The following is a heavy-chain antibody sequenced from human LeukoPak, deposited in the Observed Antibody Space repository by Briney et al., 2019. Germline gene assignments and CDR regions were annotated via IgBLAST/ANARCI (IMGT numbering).Heavy chain of an antibody. CDR3: AKEGNYNAFDI. V-gene: IGHV3-74*01. Sequence: TGGSLRLSCAASGFTFSGYWMHWVRQAPGKGLVWVSRINRDGSSTSYADSVKGRFTISRDNAKNTLYLQMNSLRAEDTAVYYCAKEGNYNAFDIWGQGTMVTVSS. J-gene: IGHJ3*02. D-gene: IGHD3-10*01. CDR2: INRDGSST. CDR1: GFTFSGYW.